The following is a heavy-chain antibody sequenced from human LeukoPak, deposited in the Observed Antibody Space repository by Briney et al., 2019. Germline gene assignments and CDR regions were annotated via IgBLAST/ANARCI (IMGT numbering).Heavy chain of an antibody. J-gene: IGHJ4*02. V-gene: IGHV3-13*04. CDR1: GFTFSSYD. D-gene: IGHD6-19*01. Sequence: GGSLRLSCAASGFTFSSYDMHWVRQATGKGLEWVSVIGTSGDTYYAGSVKGRFTISRENAKNSLYLQMNSLTAGDTAVYFCSRVGSSGWPNHFDSWGQGTLVTVSS. CDR3: SRVGSSGWPNHFDS. CDR2: IGTSGDT.